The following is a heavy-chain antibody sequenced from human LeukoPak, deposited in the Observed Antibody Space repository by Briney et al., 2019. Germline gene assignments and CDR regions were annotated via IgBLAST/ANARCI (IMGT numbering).Heavy chain of an antibody. D-gene: IGHD6-13*01. Sequence: GASVKVSCKASGYTFTGYYMHWVRQAPGQGLEWMGWINPNSGGTNYAQKFQGRVTMTRDTSISTAYMELSRLRSDDTAVYYCARAWDSSSWLLRDWGQGTLVTVSS. J-gene: IGHJ4*02. V-gene: IGHV1-2*02. CDR3: ARAWDSSSWLLRD. CDR2: INPNSGGT. CDR1: GYTFTGYY.